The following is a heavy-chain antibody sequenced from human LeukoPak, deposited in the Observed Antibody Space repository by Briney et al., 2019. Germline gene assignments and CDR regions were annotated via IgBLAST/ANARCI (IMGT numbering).Heavy chain of an antibody. D-gene: IGHD3-3*01. CDR2: ISAYNGNT. J-gene: IGHJ5*02. V-gene: IGHV1-18*04. Sequence: GASVKVSCKASGYTFTNYYMHWVRQAPGQGLEWMGWISAYNGNTNYAQKLQGRVTMITDTSTSTAYMELRSLRSDDTAVYYCARVPGTYYDFWTRYSWFDPWGQGTLVTVSS. CDR1: GYTFTNYY. CDR3: ARVPGTYYDFWTRYSWFDP.